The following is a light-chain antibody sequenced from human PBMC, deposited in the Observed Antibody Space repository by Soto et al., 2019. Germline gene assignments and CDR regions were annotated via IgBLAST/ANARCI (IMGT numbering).Light chain of an antibody. J-gene: IGLJ2*01. Sequence: QSALTQPASVSGSPGQSITISCTGTSSDVGGYNYVSWYQQHPGRATKLMIYDVSSRPTGVSFRFSGSKSDNTASLTISGLHAEDEADYYCSSYTSGSTLVLFGGGTQLTDL. CDR2: DVS. V-gene: IGLV2-14*01. CDR3: SSYTSGSTLVL. CDR1: SSDVGGYNY.